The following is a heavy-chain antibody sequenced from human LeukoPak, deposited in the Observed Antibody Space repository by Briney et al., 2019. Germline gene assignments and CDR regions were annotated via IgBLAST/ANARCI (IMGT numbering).Heavy chain of an antibody. D-gene: IGHD4-17*01. V-gene: IGHV4-59*01. CDR3: ARLQSSADYGDYPYYYYGMDV. J-gene: IGHJ6*02. Sequence: SETLSLTCTVSGGSISSYYWSWIRQPPGKGLEWIGYIYYSGSTNYNPSLKSRVTISVDTSKNQFSLRLSSVTAADTAVYYCARLQSSADYGDYPYYYYGMDVWGQGTTVTVSS. CDR2: IYYSGST. CDR1: GGSISSYY.